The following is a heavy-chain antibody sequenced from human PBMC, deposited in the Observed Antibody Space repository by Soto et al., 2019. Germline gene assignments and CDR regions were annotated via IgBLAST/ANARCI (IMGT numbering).Heavy chain of an antibody. CDR2: ISSSSSYI. Sequence: GGSLRLSCAASGFTFSSYSMNWVRQAPGKGLEWVSSISSSSSYIYYADSVKGRFTISRDNAKNSLYLQMNSLRAEDTAVYYGARDTLRFLEWPLKDDYYYGMDVWGQGTTVTVSS. D-gene: IGHD3-3*01. CDR1: GFTFSSYS. V-gene: IGHV3-21*01. CDR3: ARDTLRFLEWPLKDDYYYGMDV. J-gene: IGHJ6*02.